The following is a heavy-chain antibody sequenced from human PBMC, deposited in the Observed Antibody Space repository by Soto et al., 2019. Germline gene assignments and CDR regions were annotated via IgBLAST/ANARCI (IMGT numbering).Heavy chain of an antibody. J-gene: IGHJ6*02. CDR1: GFTFSSYA. CDR3: ARRYSYGLDYYYYGMDV. D-gene: IGHD5-18*01. CDR2: IIPIFGTA. Sequence: VQLVESGGGLVQPGGSLRLSCAASGFTFSSYAISWVRQAPGQGLEWMGGIIPIFGTANYAQKFQGRVTITADESTSTAYMELSSLRSEDTAVYYCARRYSYGLDYYYYGMDVWGQGTTVTVSS. V-gene: IGHV1-69*01.